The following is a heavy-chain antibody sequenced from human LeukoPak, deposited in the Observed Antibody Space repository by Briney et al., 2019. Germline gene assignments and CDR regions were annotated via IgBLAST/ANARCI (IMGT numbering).Heavy chain of an antibody. J-gene: IGHJ6*03. Sequence: ASVKVSCKASGYTFTGYYMLWVRQAPGQGLEWMGRINPNSGGTNYAQKFQGRVTMTRDTSISTAYMELSRLRADDTAVYYCASHTGGALTYYYYMDVWGKGTTVTVSS. CDR3: ASHTGGALTYYYYMDV. CDR2: INPNSGGT. D-gene: IGHD2-8*02. V-gene: IGHV1-2*06. CDR1: GYTFTGYY.